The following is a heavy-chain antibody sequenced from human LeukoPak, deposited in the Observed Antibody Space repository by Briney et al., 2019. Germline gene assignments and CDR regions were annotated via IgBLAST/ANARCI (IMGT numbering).Heavy chain of an antibody. V-gene: IGHV3-74*01. J-gene: IGHJ4*02. D-gene: IGHD5-18*01. CDR2: INTGGSTI. CDR1: GFTFSDCW. CDR3: ARALGYSYGYGIY. Sequence: GGSLRLSCAASGFTFSDCWMHWVRQAPGKGLEWVSRINTGGSTINYADSVKGRFTVSRDNAKNTMYLQMNSLRAEDSAVYYCARALGYSYGYGIYWGQGTLVNVSS.